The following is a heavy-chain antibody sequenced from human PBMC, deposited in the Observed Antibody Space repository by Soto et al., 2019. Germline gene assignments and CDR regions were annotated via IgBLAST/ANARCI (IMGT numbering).Heavy chain of an antibody. D-gene: IGHD3-3*01. V-gene: IGHV3-23*01. J-gene: IGHJ3*01. CDR3: AKDTVGGYSFWSGYYSAGLDV. Sequence: EVKLLESGGGLAQPGGSLRLSCVGSGFTFDSYAISWVRQAPGERLQWIAAISGSADGTDYAHSVRGRFTISSDNAKKTVHMQMDSLRGEDTAVYFCAKDTVGGYSFWSGYYSAGLDVWGQGTLVSVS. CDR2: ISGSADGT. CDR1: GFTFDSYA.